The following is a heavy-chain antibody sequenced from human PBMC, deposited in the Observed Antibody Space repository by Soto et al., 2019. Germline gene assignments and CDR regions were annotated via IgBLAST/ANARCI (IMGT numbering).Heavy chain of an antibody. CDR3: SRLTTMVREINDDPFDF. D-gene: IGHD3-10*01. Sequence: ASVKVSCKASGYTFANYYIHWVRQAPGQGLEWMGVINPTGGRASYAPKFQGRVTLTRDTSTSTAYMELSSLRSDDTAVYFCSRLTTMVREINDDPFDFWGQGTLVTVSS. J-gene: IGHJ4*03. CDR1: GYTFANYY. CDR2: INPTGGRA. V-gene: IGHV1-46*03.